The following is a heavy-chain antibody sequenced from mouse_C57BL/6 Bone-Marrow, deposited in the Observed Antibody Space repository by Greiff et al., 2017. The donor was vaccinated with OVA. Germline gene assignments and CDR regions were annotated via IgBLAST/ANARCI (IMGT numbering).Heavy chain of an antibody. CDR1: GYTFTSYW. CDR3: AYYFDY. J-gene: IGHJ2*01. V-gene: IGHV1-55*01. CDR2: IYPGSGST. Sequence: QVQLQQPGAELVKPGASVKMSCKASGYTFTSYWITWVKQRPGQGLEWIGDIYPGSGSTNYNEKFKSKATLTADKSSSTAYMQLSSLTSEDSAVYFCAYYFDYWGQGTTLTVSS.